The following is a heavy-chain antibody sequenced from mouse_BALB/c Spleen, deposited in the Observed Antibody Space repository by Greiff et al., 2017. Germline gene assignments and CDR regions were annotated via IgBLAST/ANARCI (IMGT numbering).Heavy chain of an antibody. V-gene: IGHV1-80*01. D-gene: IGHD2-3*01. CDR2: IYPGDGDT. J-gene: IGHJ3*01. CDR3: ARWYDGYTWFAY. Sequence: VQLQQSGAELVRPGSSVKISCKASGYAFSSYWMNWVKQRPGQGLEWIGQIYPGDGDTNYNGKFKGKATLTADKSSSTAYMQLSSLTSEDSAVYFCARWYDGYTWFAYWGQGTLVTVSA. CDR1: GYAFSSYW.